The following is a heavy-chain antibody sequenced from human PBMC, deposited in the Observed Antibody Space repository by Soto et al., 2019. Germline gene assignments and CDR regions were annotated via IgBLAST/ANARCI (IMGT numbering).Heavy chain of an antibody. D-gene: IGHD3-22*01. V-gene: IGHV4-4*02. CDR3: ARSPRRVDGKWFFDY. J-gene: IGHJ4*02. CDR2: ILHTGHT. Sequence: SETLSLTCGVSGDSFSSSNWWTWIRQPPGKGLEWIGDILHTGHTDYSPSLRSRITISIDTSKKEFSLHLTSVTATDTAVYYCARSPRRVDGKWFFDYWGPGALVTVSS. CDR1: GDSFSSSNW.